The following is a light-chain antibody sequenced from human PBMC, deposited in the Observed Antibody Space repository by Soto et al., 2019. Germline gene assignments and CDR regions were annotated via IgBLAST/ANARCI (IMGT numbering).Light chain of an antibody. J-gene: IGLJ2*01. Sequence: QSALTQPPSASGSPGQSVTISCAGTSSDVGGYNFVSWYQQHPGKVPKLMIYEVIKRPSGVPDRFSGPKSGNTASLTVSGLHAEDEADYYCSSYSGSDNFVVFGGGTKVTVL. CDR3: SSYSGSDNFVV. V-gene: IGLV2-8*01. CDR1: SSDVGGYNF. CDR2: EVI.